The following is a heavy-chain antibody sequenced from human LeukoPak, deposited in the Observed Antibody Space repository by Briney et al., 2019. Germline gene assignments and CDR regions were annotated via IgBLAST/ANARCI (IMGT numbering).Heavy chain of an antibody. CDR1: GGPITGYY. V-gene: IGHV4-4*07. Sequence: SETLSLTCSVSGGPITGYYWSWIRQPAGKGLEWIGRIYTSGSTNYNPSLKSRVTMSVDTSKNQFSLNLSSVTAADTAVYYCARDSSTWRGFDCWGQGTLVTVSS. CDR2: IYTSGST. J-gene: IGHJ4*02. D-gene: IGHD6-13*01. CDR3: ARDSSTWRGFDC.